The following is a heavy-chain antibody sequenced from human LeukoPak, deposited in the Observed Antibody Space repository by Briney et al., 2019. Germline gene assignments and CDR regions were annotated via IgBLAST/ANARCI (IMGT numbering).Heavy chain of an antibody. CDR2: IGIRGDT. D-gene: IGHD6-19*01. V-gene: IGHV3-13*01. J-gene: IGHJ4*02. CDR3: ARGGIQVSGIDEFDY. CDR1: GFTFIDYD. Sequence: RGSLRLSCAPSGFTFIDYDMHWVRRARGKGLEWVSAIGIRGDTHYSGSVKGRFTISRENAESSLYLQMNSLRAEDTAVYYCARGGIQVSGIDEFDYWGQGTLVTVSS.